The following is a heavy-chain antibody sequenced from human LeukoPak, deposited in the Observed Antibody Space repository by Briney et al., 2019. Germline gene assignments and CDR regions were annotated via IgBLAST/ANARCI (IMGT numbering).Heavy chain of an antibody. CDR1: GFTFSSYA. J-gene: IGHJ4*02. D-gene: IGHD3-10*01. Sequence: PGGSLRLSCAASGFTFSSYAMSWLRQAPGKGLDWVSTVSGSGDSTYYADSVKGRFTLSRDNSKNTLSLQMNSLRAEDTALYYCAKSYNYGSGSYYNHFDSWGQGTLVTVSS. V-gene: IGHV3-23*01. CDR3: AKSYNYGSGSYYNHFDS. CDR2: VSGSGDST.